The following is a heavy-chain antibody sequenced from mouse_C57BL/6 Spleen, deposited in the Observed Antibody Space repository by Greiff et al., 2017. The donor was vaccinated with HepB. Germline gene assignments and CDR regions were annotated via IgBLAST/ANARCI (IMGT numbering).Heavy chain of an antibody. CDR2: IDPEDGDT. CDR1: GFNIKDYY. D-gene: IGHD2-2*01. Sequence: EVQLQQSGAELVRPGASVKLSCTASGFNIKDYYMHWVKQRPEQGLEWIGRIDPEDGDTEYAPKFQGKATMTADTSSNTAYLQLSSLTSEDTAVYYCTTMVTGGAWFAYWGQGTLVTVSA. CDR3: TTMVTGGAWFAY. V-gene: IGHV14-1*01. J-gene: IGHJ3*01.